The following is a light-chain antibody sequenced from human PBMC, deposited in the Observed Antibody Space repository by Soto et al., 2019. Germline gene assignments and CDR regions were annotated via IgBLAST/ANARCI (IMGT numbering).Light chain of an antibody. CDR3: AAWDASLSACV. CDR1: DSNIGSNS. CDR2: YNN. Sequence: QSVLTQPPSASGTAGQVVTIYCSGGDSNIGSNSVYWYQHLPRMAPKLLIYYNNQRPSGVPDRFSGSRSGTSASLAIVGLRSEDVAVYYCAAWDASLSACVFGNGTKLTVL. V-gene: IGLV1-47*02. J-gene: IGLJ1*01.